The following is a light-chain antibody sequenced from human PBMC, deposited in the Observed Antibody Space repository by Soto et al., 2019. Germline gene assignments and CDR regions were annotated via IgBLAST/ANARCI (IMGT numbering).Light chain of an antibody. V-gene: IGLV2-14*03. J-gene: IGLJ2*01. CDR1: SSDVGGYNY. Sequence: QSALTQPASVSGSPGQSITISCTGTSSDVGGYNYVSWYQQHPGRGPKLMIYDVSHRPSGVSNRFSGSKSANTASLTISGLQAEDEADYYCSSYTSSSTLVFGGGTKLTVL. CDR2: DVS. CDR3: SSYTSSSTLV.